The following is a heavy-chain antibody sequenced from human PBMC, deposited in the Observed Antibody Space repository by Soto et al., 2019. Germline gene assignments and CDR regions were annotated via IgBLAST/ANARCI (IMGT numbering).Heavy chain of an antibody. CDR2: ISGSGSST. Sequence: GGSLRLSCAASGFTFDSYAMSWVRQAPGEGLEWVSSISGSGSSTHYADPVRGRFTISRDNSKNTLYLQMNSLRAEDTAVYYCAKDMGTYYYYYGMDVWGQGTTVTVSS. J-gene: IGHJ6*02. D-gene: IGHD7-27*01. CDR3: AKDMGTYYYYYGMDV. V-gene: IGHV3-23*01. CDR1: GFTFDSYA.